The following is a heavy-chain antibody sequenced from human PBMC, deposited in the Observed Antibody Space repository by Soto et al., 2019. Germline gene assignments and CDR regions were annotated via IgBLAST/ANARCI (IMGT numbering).Heavy chain of an antibody. J-gene: IGHJ4*02. CDR3: ARGPRVRRYVG. CDR1: GGSFSGYY. V-gene: IGHV4-34*01. D-gene: IGHD1-1*01. Sequence: SETLSLTCAVYGGSFSGYYWSWIRQPPGKGLEWIGEINHSGSTNYNPSLKSRVTISVDTSKNQFSLKLSSVTAADTAVYYCARGPRVRRYVGWGQGTLVTVSS. CDR2: INHSGST.